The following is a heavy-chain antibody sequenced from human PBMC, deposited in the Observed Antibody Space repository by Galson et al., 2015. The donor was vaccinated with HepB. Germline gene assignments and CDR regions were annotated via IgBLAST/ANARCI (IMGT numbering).Heavy chain of an antibody. CDR3: AILPTVAPPLDF. Sequence: SLRLSCAASGFTFSNYAMSWVRQAAGKGLEWVCGISSSGGTTYYADSVKGRFTISRDNSKNTLYLQMNSLRAEDTAVFYCAILPTVAPPLDFWGQGTLVTVSS. CDR1: GFTFSNYA. D-gene: IGHD4-23*01. CDR2: ISSSGGTT. J-gene: IGHJ4*02. V-gene: IGHV3-23*01.